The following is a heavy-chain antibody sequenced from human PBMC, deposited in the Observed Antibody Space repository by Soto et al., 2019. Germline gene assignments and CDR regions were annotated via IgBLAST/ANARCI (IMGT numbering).Heavy chain of an antibody. CDR2: IKSKTDGGAI. CDR3: TTAHPRGPDY. J-gene: IGHJ4*02. V-gene: IGHV3-15*01. Sequence: GGSLRLSCAASGFTFSNAWMNWVRQAPGKGLEWVGLIKSKTDGGAIDYPAPVKGRFIISRDDSRNTLYLQMNSLKTEDTAVYYCTTAHPRGPDYWGQGTLVTVSS. D-gene: IGHD5-12*01. CDR1: GFTFSNAW.